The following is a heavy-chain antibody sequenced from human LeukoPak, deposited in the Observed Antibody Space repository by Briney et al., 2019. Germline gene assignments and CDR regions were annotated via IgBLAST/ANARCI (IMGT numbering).Heavy chain of an antibody. CDR1: GSSINSADY. V-gene: IGHV4-38-2*02. CDR3: ARAGERYNFWSGYYRTDYYYYLDV. J-gene: IGHJ6*03. D-gene: IGHD3-3*01. CDR2: IFHSGRA. Sequence: SETLSLTCTVSGSSINSADYWGWIRQPPGKGLEYIGSIFHSGRAYYNPSLESRITISMDTSKNQFSLKLDSVTAADTAVYYCARAGERYNFWSGYYRTDYYYYLDVWGKGTTVTVSS.